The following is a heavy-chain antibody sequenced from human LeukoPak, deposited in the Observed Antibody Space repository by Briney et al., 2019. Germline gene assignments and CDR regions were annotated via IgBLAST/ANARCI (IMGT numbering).Heavy chain of an antibody. D-gene: IGHD3-3*01. CDR3: AKSVYVFGDFWSGYYYYFDY. J-gene: IGHJ4*02. V-gene: IGHV3-23*01. CDR2: ISGSGGST. Sequence: GGSLRLSCAASGLTFSSYAMSWVRQAPGKGLEWVSAISGSGGSTYYADSVKGGFSISRDNSKNTLYLQMNSLRAEDTAVYYCAKSVYVFGDFWSGYYYYFDYWGQGTLVTVSS. CDR1: GLTFSSYA.